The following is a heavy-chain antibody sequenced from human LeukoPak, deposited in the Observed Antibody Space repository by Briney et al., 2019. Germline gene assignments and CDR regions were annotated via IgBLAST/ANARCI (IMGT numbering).Heavy chain of an antibody. J-gene: IGHJ4*02. V-gene: IGHV3-23*01. CDR2: ISGSGAST. CDR1: GFSFSGYA. D-gene: IGHD2-2*02. Sequence: GGSLRLSCAASGFSFSGYAMIWVRQTPGKGLELVSTISGSGASTFYADSVRGRFITSKDIPSNIVYLQMNSLRAEDTAVYYCAKGSRGYTNYYFDYWGQGTLVTVSS. CDR3: AKGSRGYTNYYFDY.